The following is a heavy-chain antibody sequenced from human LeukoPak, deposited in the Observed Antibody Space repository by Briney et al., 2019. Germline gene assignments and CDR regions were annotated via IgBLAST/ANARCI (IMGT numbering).Heavy chain of an antibody. D-gene: IGHD4-11*01. CDR1: GFTFSDYA. CDR2: FKTNSGQV. Sequence: PGGSLRLSCVASGFTFSDYAMNWVRQAPGKGLEWVSTFKTNSGQVYHAESVRGRFTISRDNSKNTVYLQMSSLRAEDTALCYCARSVPDYTRFDYWGQGALVTVSP. V-gene: IGHV3-23*01. CDR3: ARSVPDYTRFDY. J-gene: IGHJ4*02.